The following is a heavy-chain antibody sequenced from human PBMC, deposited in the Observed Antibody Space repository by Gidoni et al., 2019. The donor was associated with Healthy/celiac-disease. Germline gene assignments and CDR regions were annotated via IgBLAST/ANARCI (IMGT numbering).Heavy chain of an antibody. CDR2: ITSSSLYI. Sequence: EVQLVEAGGGVVTAGGSLSPSGAACGFTGSKYRMKWVRQAPGKGLEWVSSITSSSLYIYSADSVKGRFTISRDNAKNSLYLQMNSLRASHTAVYYCARAPWGVSYGSGSYGAYLDYWGQGTLVTVSS. V-gene: IGHV3-21*01. CDR3: ARAPWGVSYGSGSYGAYLDY. D-gene: IGHD3-10*01. CDR1: GFTGSKYR. J-gene: IGHJ4*02.